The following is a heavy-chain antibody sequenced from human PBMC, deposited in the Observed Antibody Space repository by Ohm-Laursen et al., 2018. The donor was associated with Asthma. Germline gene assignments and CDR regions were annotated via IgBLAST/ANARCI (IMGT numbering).Heavy chain of an antibody. CDR2: ISWNSGSI. CDR1: GFTFSSYS. J-gene: IGHJ6*02. D-gene: IGHD6-13*01. CDR3: AKGLAAAVDYGMDV. Sequence: SLRLSCTAFGFTFSSYSMNWVRQAPGKGLEWVSGISWNSGSIGYEDSVKGRFTISRDNAKNSLYLRMNSLKVEDTALYYCAKGLAAAVDYGMDVWGQGTTVTVSS. V-gene: IGHV3-9*01.